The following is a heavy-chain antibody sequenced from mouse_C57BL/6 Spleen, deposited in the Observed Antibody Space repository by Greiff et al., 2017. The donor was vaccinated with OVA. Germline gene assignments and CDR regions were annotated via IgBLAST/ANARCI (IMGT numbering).Heavy chain of an antibody. V-gene: IGHV3-6*01. CDR3: ARDGYYGGN. CDR1: GYSITSGYY. D-gene: IGHD2-3*01. Sequence: EVQLQESGPGLVKPSQSLSLTCSVTGYSITSGYYWNWIRQFPGNKLEWMGYISYDGSNNYNPTLKNRISITRDTSKNQFFLKLNSVTTEDTATYYCARDGYYGGNWGQGTLVTVSA. CDR2: ISYDGSN. J-gene: IGHJ3*01.